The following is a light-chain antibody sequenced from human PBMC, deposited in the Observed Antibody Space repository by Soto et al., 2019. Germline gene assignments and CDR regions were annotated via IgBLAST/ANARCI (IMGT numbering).Light chain of an antibody. J-gene: IGKJ3*01. V-gene: IGKV3-20*01. CDR2: GAS. Sequence: EIVLTQSPGTLSLSPGERATLSCRASQSVSSSLLAWYQQKPGQAPRLLMYGASSRATGIPDRFSGSGSETEFTLTISRREPEDFAVYYCQQYGSSPPFTFGPGTKVDIK. CDR3: QQYGSSPPFT. CDR1: QSVSSSL.